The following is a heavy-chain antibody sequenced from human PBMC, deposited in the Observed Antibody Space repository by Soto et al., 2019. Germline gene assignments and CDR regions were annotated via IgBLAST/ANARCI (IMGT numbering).Heavy chain of an antibody. CDR2: IYPTDSDT. CDR1: GYSFNNYW. CDR3: ARHWPNYYDTNDHLPPFDY. Sequence: GESLKISCKGSGYSFNNYWIGWVRQMPGKGLEWMGIIYPTDSDTRYSPSFQGQVTISADKSISTAYLQWSSLKASDTAMYYCARHWPNYYDTNDHLPPFDYWGQGSLVTVSS. J-gene: IGHJ4*02. V-gene: IGHV5-51*01. D-gene: IGHD3-22*01.